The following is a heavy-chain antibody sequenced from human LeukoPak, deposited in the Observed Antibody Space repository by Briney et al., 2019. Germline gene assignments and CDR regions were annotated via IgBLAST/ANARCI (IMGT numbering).Heavy chain of an antibody. CDR2: ISGSGGSI. CDR1: GLTFSSCA. Sequence: GGSLRLSCAASGLTFSSCAMSWVRQAPGKGLEWVSAISGSGGSIYYADSVKGRFTISRDNSKNTLYLQMNSLRAEDTAVYYCAKRESSGWYSDWGQGTLVTVSS. V-gene: IGHV3-23*01. J-gene: IGHJ4*02. CDR3: AKRESSGWYSD. D-gene: IGHD6-19*01.